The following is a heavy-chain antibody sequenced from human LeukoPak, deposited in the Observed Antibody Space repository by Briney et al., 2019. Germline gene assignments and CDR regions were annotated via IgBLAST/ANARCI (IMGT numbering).Heavy chain of an antibody. Sequence: GASVKVSCKASGYTFPNYDIHWVRQAPGQGLEWMGCISAYNGNTNYAQKLQGRVTMTTDTSTSTAYMELRSLRSDDTAVYYCARDGDGYCSGGSCYEDLSWFDPWGQGTLVTVSS. CDR2: ISAYNGNT. J-gene: IGHJ5*02. CDR1: GYTFPNYD. D-gene: IGHD2-15*01. V-gene: IGHV1-18*01. CDR3: ARDGDGYCSGGSCYEDLSWFDP.